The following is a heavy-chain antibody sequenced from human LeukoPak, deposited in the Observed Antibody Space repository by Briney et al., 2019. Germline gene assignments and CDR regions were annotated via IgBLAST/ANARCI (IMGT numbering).Heavy chain of an antibody. CDR1: GFTFSSYW. D-gene: IGHD6-13*01. Sequence: PGGSLRLSCAASGFTFSSYWMHWVRQAPGKGLVWVSRINTDGSSTSYADSVKGRFTISRDNAKNTLYLQMNSLRAEDTAVYYCAKEEYTSSWYPSDYWGQGTLVTVSS. J-gene: IGHJ4*02. CDR3: AKEEYTSSWYPSDY. CDR2: INTDGSST. V-gene: IGHV3-74*01.